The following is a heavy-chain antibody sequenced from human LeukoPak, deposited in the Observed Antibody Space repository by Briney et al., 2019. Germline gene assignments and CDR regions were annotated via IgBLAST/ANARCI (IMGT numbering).Heavy chain of an antibody. J-gene: IGHJ4*02. CDR3: AKASGDDYGDYDLGPFDY. CDR1: GFTFSSYS. CDR2: ISGSGGST. Sequence: PGGSLRLSCAASGFTFSSYSMNWVRQAPGKGLEWVSTISGSGGSTYYADSVKSRFTISRDNSKNTLYLQMNSLRAEDTAVYYCAKASGDDYGDYDLGPFDYWGQGTLVTVSS. D-gene: IGHD4-17*01. V-gene: IGHV3-23*01.